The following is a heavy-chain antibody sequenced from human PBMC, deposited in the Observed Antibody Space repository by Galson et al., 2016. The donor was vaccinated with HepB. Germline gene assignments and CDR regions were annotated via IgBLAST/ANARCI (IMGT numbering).Heavy chain of an antibody. V-gene: IGHV3-30*18. J-gene: IGHJ4*02. CDR3: AKGGGGYSGFATSPADY. Sequence: SLRLSCAASGFTFTNHDMHWVRQAPGKGLEWVAFISYVGSNKFYADSVKGRFTISRDKSKNTVYLQMNSLRAEDTAVYYCAKGGGGYSGFATSPADYWGQGTLVTVSS. CDR1: GFTFTNHD. CDR2: ISYVGSNK. D-gene: IGHD5-12*01.